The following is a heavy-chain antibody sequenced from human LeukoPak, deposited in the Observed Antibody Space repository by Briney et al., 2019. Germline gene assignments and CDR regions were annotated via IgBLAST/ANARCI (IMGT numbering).Heavy chain of an antibody. Sequence: PGGSLRLSCTASGFTFSSYWMHWVRQAPGKGLVWVSRINSDGSSTSYADSVKGRFTISRDNAKNTLYLQMNSLRAEDTAVYYCARALEQQLAFDYWGQGTLVTVSS. CDR2: INSDGSST. CDR1: GFTFSSYW. V-gene: IGHV3-74*01. D-gene: IGHD6-13*01. J-gene: IGHJ4*02. CDR3: ARALEQQLAFDY.